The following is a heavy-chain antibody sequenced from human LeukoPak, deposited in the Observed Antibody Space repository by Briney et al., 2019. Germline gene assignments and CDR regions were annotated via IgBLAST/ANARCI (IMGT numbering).Heavy chain of an antibody. Sequence: ASVKVSCKASGGTFSSYAISWVRQAPGQGLEWMGGIISIFGTANYAQKFQGRVTITADESTSTAYMELSSLRSDDTAVYYCARTRSSSGYYYYYGMDVWGQGTTVTVSS. J-gene: IGHJ6*02. CDR2: IISIFGTA. CDR3: ARTRSSSGYYYYYGMDV. CDR1: GGTFSSYA. D-gene: IGHD5-24*01. V-gene: IGHV1-69*13.